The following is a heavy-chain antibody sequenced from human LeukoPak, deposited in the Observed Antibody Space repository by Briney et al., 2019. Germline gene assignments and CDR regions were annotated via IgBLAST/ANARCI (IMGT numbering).Heavy chain of an antibody. CDR2: ISSNRNTI. CDR1: TFTFSSYS. D-gene: IGHD1-26*01. CDR3: ARGDSGSYLVP. J-gene: IGHJ4*02. Sequence: GGSLRLSCAASTFTFSSYSMNWVRQAPGKGLEWVSYISSNRNTIYYADSAKGRFTISRDNAKNSLYLQMNSLRAEDTAVYYCARGDSGSYLVPRGQGTLVTVSS. V-gene: IGHV3-48*01.